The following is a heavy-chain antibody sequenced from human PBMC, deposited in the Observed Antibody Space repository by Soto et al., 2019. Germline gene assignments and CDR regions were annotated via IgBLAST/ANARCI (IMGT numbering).Heavy chain of an antibody. Sequence: GGSLRLSCAASGFTFSNAWMSWVRQAPGKGLEWVGRIKSKTDGGTTDYAAPVKGRFTISRDDSKNTLYLQMNSLKTEDTAVYYCTTCDYDFWSGYYLNFDYWGQGTLVTVSS. D-gene: IGHD3-3*01. J-gene: IGHJ4*02. CDR1: GFTFSNAW. V-gene: IGHV3-15*01. CDR3: TTCDYDFWSGYYLNFDY. CDR2: IKSKTDGGTT.